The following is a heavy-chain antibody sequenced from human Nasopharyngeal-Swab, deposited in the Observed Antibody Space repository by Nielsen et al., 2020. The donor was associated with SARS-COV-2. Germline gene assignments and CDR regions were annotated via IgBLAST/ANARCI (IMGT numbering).Heavy chain of an antibody. D-gene: IGHD6-13*01. J-gene: IGHJ6*03. CDR3: AKTLGQQLGYYYYYYMDV. Sequence: WIRQPPGKGLGWVSVISGSGDSTYYADSVKGRFTISRDNSKNTVYLQMNSLRAEDTAVYYCAKTLGQQLGYYYYYYMDVWGKGTTVTVSS. CDR2: ISGSGDST. V-gene: IGHV3-23*01.